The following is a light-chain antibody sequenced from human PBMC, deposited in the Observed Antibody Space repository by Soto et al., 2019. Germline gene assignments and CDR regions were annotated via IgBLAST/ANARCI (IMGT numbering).Light chain of an antibody. CDR3: CSYAGSYSWV. Sequence: QSVLTQPRSVSGSPGQSVTISCTGTSSNVGGYDYVSWYQQHPGKAPKSIIYDVSKRPSGVPDRFSGSKSGNSASLTISGLQAEDEADYYCCSYAGSYSWVFGGGTKLTVL. J-gene: IGLJ3*02. CDR1: SSNVGGYDY. V-gene: IGLV2-11*01. CDR2: DVS.